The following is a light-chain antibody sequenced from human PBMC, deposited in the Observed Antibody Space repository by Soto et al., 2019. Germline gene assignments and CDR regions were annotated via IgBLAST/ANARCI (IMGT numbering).Light chain of an antibody. CDR1: QGISSY. V-gene: IGKV1-9*01. Sequence: DIQLTQSPSFLSASVGDRVTITCRASQGISSYLAWYQQKPGKAPKLLIYAASTLQSGVPSRFSGSGSGTEFTLTLSSLQPEDFATYSCQQLNSYPPFLFTFGPGTKVDIK. J-gene: IGKJ3*01. CDR3: QQLNSYPPFLFT. CDR2: AAS.